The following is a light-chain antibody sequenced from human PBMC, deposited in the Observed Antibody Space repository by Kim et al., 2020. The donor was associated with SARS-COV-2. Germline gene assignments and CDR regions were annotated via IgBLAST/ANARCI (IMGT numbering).Light chain of an antibody. CDR1: QSVLYSSNNKNY. Sequence: DIVMTQSPDSLAVSLGERATINCKSSQSVLYSSNNKNYLAWYQQKPGQPPKLLIYWASTRESGVPDRFSGSGSGTDFTLTISSLQAEDVAVYYCQQYYNTTLSYGGGTTVDIK. CDR3: QQYYNTTLS. CDR2: WAS. J-gene: IGKJ4*01. V-gene: IGKV4-1*01.